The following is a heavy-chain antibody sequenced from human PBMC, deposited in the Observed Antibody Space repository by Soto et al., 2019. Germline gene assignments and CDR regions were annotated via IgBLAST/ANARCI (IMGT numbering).Heavy chain of an antibody. J-gene: IGHJ4*02. CDR2: IIPIFGTA. CDR1: GGTFSSYA. Sequence: GASVKVSCKASGGTFSSYAISWVRQAPGQGLEWMGGIIPIFGTANYAQKFQGRVTITADESTSTAYMELSSLRGEDTAVYFCAKAQEASGLPYSYLDYWGPGTLVTVSS. CDR3: AKAQEASGLPYSYLDY. V-gene: IGHV1-69*13. D-gene: IGHD6-19*01.